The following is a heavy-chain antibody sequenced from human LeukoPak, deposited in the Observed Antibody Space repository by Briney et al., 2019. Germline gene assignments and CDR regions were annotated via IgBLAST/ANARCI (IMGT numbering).Heavy chain of an antibody. D-gene: IGHD2-15*01. V-gene: IGHV3-66*01. CDR2: IYIGGNT. CDR3: ARDRVASIIYYSDY. Sequence: GGSLRLSCAASGFAVSDNYMSWVRQAPGKGLEWVSNIYIGGNTYYADPVRGRFSISRDNSKNTLYLQMNSVRPEDTAVYYCARDRVASIIYYSDYWGRGTLVTVSS. J-gene: IGHJ4*02. CDR1: GFAVSDNY.